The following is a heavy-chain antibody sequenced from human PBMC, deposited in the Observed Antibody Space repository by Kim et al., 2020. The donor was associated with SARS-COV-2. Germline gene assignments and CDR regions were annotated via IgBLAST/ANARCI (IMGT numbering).Heavy chain of an antibody. CDR3: ATGNEGIRITIFGVVARFDY. Sequence: ASVKVSCKVSGYTLTELSMHWVRQAPGKGLEWMGGFDPEDGETIYAQKFQGRVTMTEDTSTDTAYMELSSLRSEDTAVYYCATGNEGIRITIFGVVARFDYWGQGTLVTVSS. CDR1: GYTLTELS. V-gene: IGHV1-24*01. J-gene: IGHJ4*02. CDR2: FDPEDGET. D-gene: IGHD3-3*01.